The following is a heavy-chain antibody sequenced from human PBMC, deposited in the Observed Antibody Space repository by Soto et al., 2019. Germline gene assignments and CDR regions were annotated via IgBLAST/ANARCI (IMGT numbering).Heavy chain of an antibody. CDR2: ISYDGSNK. Sequence: QVQLVESGGGVVQPGRSLRLSCAASGFTFSSYAMHWVRQAPGKGLEWVAVISYDGSNKYYADSMKGRFTISRDNSKNTLYLQMNSLRAEDTAVYYWARPMVVAAPHGMDVWGQGTTVTVSS. V-gene: IGHV3-30-3*01. CDR3: ARPMVVAAPHGMDV. J-gene: IGHJ6*02. D-gene: IGHD2-15*01. CDR1: GFTFSSYA.